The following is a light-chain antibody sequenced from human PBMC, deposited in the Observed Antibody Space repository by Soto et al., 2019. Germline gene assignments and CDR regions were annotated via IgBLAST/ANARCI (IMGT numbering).Light chain of an antibody. CDR3: SSFASSATLV. V-gene: IGLV2-18*02. CDR1: SSDIGYHNR. Sequence: QSALTQPPSVSGSPGKSVTISCTGTSSDIGYHNRVSWYQQPPGTAPKLMIYEVSTRYSGVPDRFSGSKSGNTASLTISGLQAEDEADYYCSSFASSATLVFGGGTQLTVL. CDR2: EVS. J-gene: IGLJ3*02.